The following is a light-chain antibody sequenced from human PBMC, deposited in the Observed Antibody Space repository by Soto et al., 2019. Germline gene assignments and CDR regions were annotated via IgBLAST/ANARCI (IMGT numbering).Light chain of an antibody. CDR2: GAS. CDR3: QQYGSSPYT. CDR1: QSVSSIY. V-gene: IGKV3-20*01. J-gene: IGKJ2*01. Sequence: EIVLTQSPGTLSLSPGERATLSCRASQSVSSIYLAWYQQKPGQAPRLLIYGASSRATGIPDRFSGSGSGTHFTLTISRLEPEDFAVYYCQQYGSSPYTFGQGTKLEIK.